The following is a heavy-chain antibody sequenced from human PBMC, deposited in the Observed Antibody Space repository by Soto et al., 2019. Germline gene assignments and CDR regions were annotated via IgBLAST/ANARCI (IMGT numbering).Heavy chain of an antibody. V-gene: IGHV1-18*01. CDR2: ISAYNDNA. Sequence: GASVKVSCKASGYTFTNYGISWVRQAPGQGLEWMGWISAYNDNANYAQKLQGRVTMTTDNSKNTVNLQMNSLRAEDTAVYYCARDPWAADYWGQGTLVTVSS. CDR3: ARDPWAADY. J-gene: IGHJ4*02. D-gene: IGHD3-16*01. CDR1: GYTFTNYG.